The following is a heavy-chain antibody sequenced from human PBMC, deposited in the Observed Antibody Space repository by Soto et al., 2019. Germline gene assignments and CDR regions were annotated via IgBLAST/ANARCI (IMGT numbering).Heavy chain of an antibody. D-gene: IGHD6-19*01. V-gene: IGHV1-69*06. J-gene: IGHJ2*01. CDR1: GGTFSSYA. CDR3: ARSPVAGIRYFDL. Sequence: QVQLVQSGAEVKKPGSSVKVSCKASGGTFSSYAISWVRQAPGQGLEWMGGIIPIFGTANYAQKFQGRVTISEDKFTSTAYMELISLSSEDPAVYYCARSPVAGIRYFDLWGRGTLVTVSS. CDR2: IIPIFGTA.